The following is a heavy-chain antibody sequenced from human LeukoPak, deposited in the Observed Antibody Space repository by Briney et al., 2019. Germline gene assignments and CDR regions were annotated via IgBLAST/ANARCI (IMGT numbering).Heavy chain of an antibody. J-gene: IGHJ3*02. V-gene: IGHV3-53*04. CDR1: GFTVSSDY. CDR2: IYSTSIT. D-gene: IGHD3-10*01. CDR3: ARGRGAANEAFDI. Sequence: GGSLRLSCAASGFTVSSDYMSWVRQVPGKGLEWVSVIYSTSITSNADSVKGRFTISRHNSKNTLYLQMNSLRADDTAVYYCARGRGAANEAFDIWGQGTMVTVSS.